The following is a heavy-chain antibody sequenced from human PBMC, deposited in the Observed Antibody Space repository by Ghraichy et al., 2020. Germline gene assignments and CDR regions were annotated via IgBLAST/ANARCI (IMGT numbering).Heavy chain of an antibody. Sequence: GESLNISCAASGFTFSSYEMNWVRQAPGKGLEWVSYISSSGSTIYYADSVKGRFTISRDNAKNSLYLQMNSLRAEDTAVYYCARDQGDGYKPFKFDYWGQRTLVTVSS. CDR3: ARDQGDGYKPFKFDY. CDR1: GFTFSSYE. D-gene: IGHD5-24*01. CDR2: ISSSGSTI. J-gene: IGHJ4*02. V-gene: IGHV3-48*03.